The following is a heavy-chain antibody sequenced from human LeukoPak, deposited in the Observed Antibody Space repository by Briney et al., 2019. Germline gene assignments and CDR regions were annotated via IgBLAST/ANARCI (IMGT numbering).Heavy chain of an antibody. CDR1: GFTFSTYS. CDR2: ISSSSSYI. J-gene: IGHJ4*02. V-gene: IGHV3-21*01. D-gene: IGHD1-26*01. CDR3: ASSPIVGAPDY. Sequence: GGSLRLSCVDSGFTFSTYSMNWVRQAPGKGLEWVSSISSSSSYIYYGDSVKGRFTISRDNAKNSLYLQMNSLRAEDTAVYYCASSPIVGAPDYWGQGTLVTVSS.